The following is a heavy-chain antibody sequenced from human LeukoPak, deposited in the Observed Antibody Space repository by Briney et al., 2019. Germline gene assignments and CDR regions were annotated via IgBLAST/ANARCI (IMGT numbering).Heavy chain of an antibody. CDR1: GGSLSSYY. D-gene: IGHD3-22*01. V-gene: IGHV4-4*09. CDR2: IYTSGST. J-gene: IGHJ5*02. Sequence: PSETLSLTCTVSGGSLSSYYWSWIRQPPGKGLEWVGYIYTSGSTNYNPSLKSRVTISVDTSKNQFSLKLSSVTAADTAVYYCARHGPYDSSGFYWFDPWGQGTLVTVSS. CDR3: ARHGPYDSSGFYWFDP.